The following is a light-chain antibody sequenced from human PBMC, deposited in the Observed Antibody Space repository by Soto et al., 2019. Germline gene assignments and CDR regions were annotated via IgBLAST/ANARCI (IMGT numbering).Light chain of an antibody. CDR1: SSNIGKNY. CDR2: DNN. V-gene: IGLV1-51*01. Sequence: VLTQPPSVSAAPGQKVTISCSGSSSNIGKNYVSWYQQLPGTAPKLLLYDNNKRPSGIPDRFSGSKSGTSATLGITGLQAGDEADYYCGTWDSSLSAGYVFGTGTKVTVL. J-gene: IGLJ1*01. CDR3: GTWDSSLSAGYV.